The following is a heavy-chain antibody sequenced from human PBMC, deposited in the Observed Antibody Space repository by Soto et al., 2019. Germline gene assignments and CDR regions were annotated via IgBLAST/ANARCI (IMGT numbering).Heavy chain of an antibody. CDR1: GGSIISSTNW. Sequence: QVQLQESGPGLVKPSGTLSLTCAVSGGSIISSTNWWSWIRQPPGKGLEWIGEIHPSGGTNYNPSLKSRVTISLDNSKNQFSLKLSSVTAADTAVYYCARDPYTGNYGDYWGQGTLFTVSS. J-gene: IGHJ4*02. CDR2: IHPSGGT. D-gene: IGHD1-26*01. V-gene: IGHV4-4*02. CDR3: ARDPYTGNYGDY.